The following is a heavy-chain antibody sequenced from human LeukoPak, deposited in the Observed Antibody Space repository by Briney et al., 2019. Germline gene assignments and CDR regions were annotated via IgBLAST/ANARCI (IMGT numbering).Heavy chain of an antibody. CDR1: GFTFSSYG. Sequence: PGGSLRLSCAASGFTFSSYGMHWVRQAPGKGLEWVAFIRYDGSNKYYADSVKGRFTISRDNSKNTLYLQMNSLRAEDTAVYYCVRYSGSYFSAFDYWGQGTLVTVSS. CDR3: VRYSGSYFSAFDY. CDR2: IRYDGSNK. D-gene: IGHD1-26*01. V-gene: IGHV3-30*02. J-gene: IGHJ4*02.